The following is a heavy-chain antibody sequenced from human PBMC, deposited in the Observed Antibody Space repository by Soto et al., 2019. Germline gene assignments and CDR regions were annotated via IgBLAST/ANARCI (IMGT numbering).Heavy chain of an antibody. CDR2: IIPILGIA. V-gene: IGHV1-69*02. D-gene: IGHD7-27*01. CDR3: ASGMGNDVFEI. CDR1: GGTSSSYT. J-gene: IGHJ3*02. Sequence: ASVKVSCKASGGTSSSYTISWVRQAPGQGLEWMGRIIPILGIANYAQKFQGRVTITADKSTSTAYMELSSLRSEDTAVYYCASGMGNDVFEIWGKGTMVPVS.